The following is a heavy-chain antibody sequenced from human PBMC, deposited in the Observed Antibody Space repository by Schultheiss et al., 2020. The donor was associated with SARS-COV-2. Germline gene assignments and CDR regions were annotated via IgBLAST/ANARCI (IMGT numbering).Heavy chain of an antibody. CDR2: IYYSGST. CDR1: GGSISSYY. CDR3: AKDRFGAAGSDPGMDV. J-gene: IGHJ6*02. V-gene: IGHV4-59*01. D-gene: IGHD6-13*01. Sequence: SETLSLTCTVSGGSISSYYWSWIRQPPGKGLEWIGYIYYSGSTNYNPSLKSRVTISVDTSKNQFSLKLSSVTAADTAVYYCAKDRFGAAGSDPGMDVWGQGTTVTVSS.